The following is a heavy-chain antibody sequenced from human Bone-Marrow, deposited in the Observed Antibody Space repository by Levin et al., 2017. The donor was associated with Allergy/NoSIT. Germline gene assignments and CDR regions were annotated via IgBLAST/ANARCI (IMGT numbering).Heavy chain of an antibody. D-gene: IGHD2-21*02. J-gene: IGHJ4*02. Sequence: GESLKISCKGSGYIFTTFWIHWVRQMPGSGLDWMGTINPGDSETRYSPSSQGQVTISVDKSINTAYLQWSNLKASDTAMYYCARAPTAQGSDSWGQGTLVTVSS. CDR3: ARAPTAQGSDS. CDR2: INPGDSET. CDR1: GYIFTTFW. V-gene: IGHV5-51*01.